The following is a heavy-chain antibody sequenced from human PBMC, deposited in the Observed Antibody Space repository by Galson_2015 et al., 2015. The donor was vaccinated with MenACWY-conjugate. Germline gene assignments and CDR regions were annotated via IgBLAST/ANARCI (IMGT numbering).Heavy chain of an antibody. J-gene: IGHJ4*02. CDR1: GFTFNQYW. D-gene: IGHD1-1*01. CDR3: ARDNNWSFDS. CDR2: IKADGSFS. Sequence: SLRLSCAASGFTFNQYWMHWVRQAPGKGLEWISYIKADGSFSSYADSVKGRFTISTDSAKNMVYLQMDGLGDEDTAVYFCARDNNWSFDSWGQGTLVTVSS. V-gene: IGHV3-74*01.